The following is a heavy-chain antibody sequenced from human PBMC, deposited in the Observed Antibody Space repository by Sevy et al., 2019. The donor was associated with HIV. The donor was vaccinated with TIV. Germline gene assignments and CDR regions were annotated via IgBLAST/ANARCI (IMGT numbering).Heavy chain of an antibody. Sequence: GGSLRLSCAASGFTFSSYSMNWVRQVPGKGLEWVSSISSSSSYIYYADSVKGRFTISRDNAKNSLYLQMNSLRAEDTAVYYCARVRAPYYYDSSGYYPHDAFDIWGQGTMVTVSS. CDR1: GFTFSSYS. J-gene: IGHJ3*02. D-gene: IGHD3-22*01. CDR2: ISSSSSYI. V-gene: IGHV3-21*01. CDR3: ARVRAPYYYDSSGYYPHDAFDI.